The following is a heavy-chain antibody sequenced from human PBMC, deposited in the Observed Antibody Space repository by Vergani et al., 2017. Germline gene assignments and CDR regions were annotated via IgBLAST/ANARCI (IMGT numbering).Heavy chain of an antibody. CDR2: IWYDGSNK. V-gene: IGHV3-33*01. Sequence: QVQLVESGGGVVQPGGSLRLSCAASGFTFSSYGMHWVRQAPGKGLEWVAVIWYDGSNKYYADSVKGRFTISRDNSKNTLYLQMNSLRAEDTAVYYCAIASILWGRDYWGQGTLVTVSS. CDR3: AIASILWGRDY. CDR1: GFTFSSYG. J-gene: IGHJ4*02. D-gene: IGHD2-21*01.